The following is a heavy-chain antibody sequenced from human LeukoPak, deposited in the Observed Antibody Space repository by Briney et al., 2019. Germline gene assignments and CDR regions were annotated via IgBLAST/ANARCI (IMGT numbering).Heavy chain of an antibody. J-gene: IGHJ4*02. Sequence: KSTQTLSLTCTVSGGSISSGSYYWSWIRQPAGKGLEWIGRIYTSGSTNYNPSLKSRVTISVDTSKNQFSLKLSSVTAADTAVYYCAREPPYYCGSGSYLDYWGQGTLVTVSS. D-gene: IGHD3-10*01. CDR3: AREPPYYCGSGSYLDY. V-gene: IGHV4-61*02. CDR1: GGSISSGSYY. CDR2: IYTSGST.